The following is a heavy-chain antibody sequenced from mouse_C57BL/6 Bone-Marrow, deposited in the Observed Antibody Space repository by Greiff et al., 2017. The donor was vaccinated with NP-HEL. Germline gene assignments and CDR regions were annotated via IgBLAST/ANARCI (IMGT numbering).Heavy chain of an antibody. J-gene: IGHJ4*01. V-gene: IGHV1-64*01. CDR1: GYTFTSYW. CDR3: AGGVYDYGSAMDY. CDR2: IHPNSGST. Sequence: VQLQQPGAELVKPGASVKLSCKASGYTFTSYWMHWVKQRPGQGLEWIGMIHPNSGSTNYNEKFKGKATLTVDKSSSTAYMQLSSLTSEDSAVYYCAGGVYDYGSAMDYWGQGTSVTVSS. D-gene: IGHD2-4*01.